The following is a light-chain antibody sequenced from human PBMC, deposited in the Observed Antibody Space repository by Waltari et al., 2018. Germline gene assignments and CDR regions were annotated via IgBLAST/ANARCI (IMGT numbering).Light chain of an antibody. J-gene: IGLJ2*01. CDR2: DTS. V-gene: IGLV7-46*01. CDR3: FLSYSGAVI. Sequence: QAVVTQEPSLTVSPGGSVTLTCGSSTRAVTSGPYPYWFQQKPGQAPRTLIYDTSNKHSWTPARFSGSLLGGKAALTLSGAQPEDEANYYCFLSYSGAVIFGGGTKLTVL. CDR1: TRAVTSGPY.